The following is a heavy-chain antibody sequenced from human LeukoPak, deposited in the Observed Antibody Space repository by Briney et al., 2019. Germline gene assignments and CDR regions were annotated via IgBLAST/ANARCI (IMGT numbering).Heavy chain of an antibody. CDR3: ARIPYSSSSRGWFDP. CDR2: INPSGGST. J-gene: IGHJ5*02. CDR1: GYTFTSYY. Sequence: ASVKVSCKASGYTFTSYYMHWVRQAPGQGLEWMGIINPSGGSTSYAQKFQGRVTMTRDMSTSTVYMELSSLRSEDTAVYYCARIPYSSSSRGWFDPWGQGTLVTVSS. V-gene: IGHV1-46*01. D-gene: IGHD6-13*01.